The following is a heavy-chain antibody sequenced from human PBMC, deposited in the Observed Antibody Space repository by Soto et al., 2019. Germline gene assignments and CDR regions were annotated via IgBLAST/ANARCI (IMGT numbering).Heavy chain of an antibody. D-gene: IGHD1-26*01. CDR3: ARAIHSIVGATHRWYFDL. Sequence: QVQPVQSGAEEKKPESSVNVACKASGGTFSSYTISWVRQAPGQGLEWMGRIIPILGIANYAQKFQGRVTITADQSPSTAYMELRSLGSQDTAVYYCARAIHSIVGATHRWYFDLWGRGNLGTVSP. CDR2: IIPILGIA. J-gene: IGHJ2*01. V-gene: IGHV1-69*02. CDR1: GGTFSSYT.